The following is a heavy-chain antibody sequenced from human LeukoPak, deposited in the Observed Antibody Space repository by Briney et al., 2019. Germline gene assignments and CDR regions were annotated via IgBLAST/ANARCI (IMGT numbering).Heavy chain of an antibody. D-gene: IGHD6-19*01. J-gene: IGHJ4*02. Sequence: GGSLRLSCTASGFTFSAYAMSWVRQAPGKGLEWVSTIPISRDSTYYADSVKGRFTISRDNSKNTLYLQMGSLRVDDSAIYFCAKSVVGIAVRYFDYWGQGTLVTVSS. V-gene: IGHV3-23*01. CDR3: AKSVVGIAVRYFDY. CDR2: IPISRDST. CDR1: GFTFSAYA.